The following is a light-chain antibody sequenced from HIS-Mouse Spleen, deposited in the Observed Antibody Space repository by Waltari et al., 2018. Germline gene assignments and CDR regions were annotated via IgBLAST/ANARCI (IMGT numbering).Light chain of an antibody. CDR3: YSTDSSGNHRV. V-gene: IGLV3-10*01. CDR2: EDS. J-gene: IGLJ2*01. CDR1: ALPKNY. Sequence: SYELTQPPSVSVSPGQTARITCSGDALPKNYAYWYQQKSGQAPALVICEDSKRPSGIPERFSGSSSWTMATLTISGAKVEDEADYYCYSTDSSGNHRVFGGGTKLTVL.